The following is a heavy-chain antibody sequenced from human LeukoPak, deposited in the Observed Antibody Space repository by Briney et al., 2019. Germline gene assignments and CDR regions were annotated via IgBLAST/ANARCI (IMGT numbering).Heavy chain of an antibody. D-gene: IGHD2-21*02. V-gene: IGHV4-4*02. CDR3: ARAYCGGDCYFRYYYYYMDV. CDR2: IYHSGST. Sequence: PSETLSLTCAVSGGSISSSNWWSWVRQPPGKGLEWIGEIYHSGSTNYNPSLKSRVTISVDKSKNQFSLKLSSVTAADTAVYYCARAYCGGDCYFRYYYYYMDVWGKGTTVTVSS. CDR1: GGSISSSNW. J-gene: IGHJ6*03.